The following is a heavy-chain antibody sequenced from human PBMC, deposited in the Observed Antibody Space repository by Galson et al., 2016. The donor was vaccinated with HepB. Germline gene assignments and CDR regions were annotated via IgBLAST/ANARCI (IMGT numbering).Heavy chain of an antibody. D-gene: IGHD3-22*01. CDR2: ISRSSANI. CDR3: VRGDYDSSSFVGDQ. V-gene: IGHV3-21*01. Sequence: SLRLSCAASGFAFHTYSMNWVRQSPAKGLEWVSSISRSSANIYYADSARGRFTISRDNAKNSLFLQMNSLRAEDTAVYCCVRGDYDSSSFVGDQWGQGTLVTVSS. CDR1: GFAFHTYS. J-gene: IGHJ4*02.